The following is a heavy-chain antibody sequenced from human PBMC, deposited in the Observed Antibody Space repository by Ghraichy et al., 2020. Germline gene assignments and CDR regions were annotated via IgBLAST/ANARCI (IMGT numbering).Heavy chain of an antibody. V-gene: IGHV3-23*01. CDR3: TRGKAYCTPTTCPSDAFDL. J-gene: IGHJ3*01. CDR1: GFSFSDFA. Sequence: GGSLRLSCTASGFSFSDFAMNWVRQAPGKGLEWVSTISSTGGSTYYADSVRGRFTISRHNSESTLFLQMIALRGDDTATYFCTRGKAYCTPTTCPSDAFDLWGQGTMVTVSS. D-gene: IGHD2-8*01. CDR2: ISSTGGST.